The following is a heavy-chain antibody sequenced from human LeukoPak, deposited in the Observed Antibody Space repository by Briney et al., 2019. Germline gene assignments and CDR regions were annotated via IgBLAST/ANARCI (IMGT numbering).Heavy chain of an antibody. D-gene: IGHD2-2*01. V-gene: IGHV1-69*01. CDR2: IIPIFGTA. J-gene: IGHJ3*02. CDR1: GGTFGSYA. CDR3: ARGAGGCSSTSCQPGAFDI. Sequence: GSSVKVSCKASGGTFGSYAISWVRQAPGQGLEWMGGIIPIFGTANYAQKFQGRVTITADESTSTAYMELSSLRSEDTAVYYCARGAGGCSSTSCQPGAFDIWGQGTMVTVSS.